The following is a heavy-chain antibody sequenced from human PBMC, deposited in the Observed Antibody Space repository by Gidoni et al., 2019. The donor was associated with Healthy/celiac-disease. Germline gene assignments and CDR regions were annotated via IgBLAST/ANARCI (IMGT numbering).Heavy chain of an antibody. CDR3: AKGFYDSSGCYDY. V-gene: IGHV3-23*01. Sequence: DVQLLESGGGLVQPGGSLRLSCAASGFTFSSYAMNWVRQAPGKGLEWVSRISGSGGSTYYADSVKGRFTISRDNSKNTLYLQMNSLRAEDTAVYYCAKGFYDSSGCYDYWGQGTLVTVSS. CDR2: ISGSGGST. J-gene: IGHJ4*02. D-gene: IGHD3-22*01. CDR1: GFTFSSYA.